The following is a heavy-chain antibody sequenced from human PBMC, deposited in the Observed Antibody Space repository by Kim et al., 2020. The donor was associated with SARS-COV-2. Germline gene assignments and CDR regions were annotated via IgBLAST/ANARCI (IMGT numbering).Heavy chain of an antibody. D-gene: IGHD3-16*01. CDR2: ISYDGSNK. J-gene: IGHJ6*02. CDR1: GFTFSSYG. CDR3: AKDVRYGETSAFCMDV. V-gene: IGHV3-30*18. Sequence: GGSLRLSCAASGFTFSSYGMHWVRQAPGKGLEWVAVISYDGSNKYYADSVKGRFTISRDNSKNTLYLQMNSLRAEDTAVYYCAKDVRYGETSAFCMDVWGQGTTVTVSS.